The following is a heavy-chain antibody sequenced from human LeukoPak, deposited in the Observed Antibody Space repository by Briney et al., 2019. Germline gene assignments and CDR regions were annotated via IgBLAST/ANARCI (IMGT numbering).Heavy chain of an antibody. Sequence: PSETLSLTCAVYGGSFSGYYWSWIRQPPGKGLEWIGEINHSGSTNYNPSLKSRVTISVDTSKNQFSLKLSSVTAADTAVYYCARGRGGWLVRSYFDYWGQGTLVTVSS. D-gene: IGHD6-19*01. CDR2: INHSGST. V-gene: IGHV4-34*01. J-gene: IGHJ4*02. CDR3: ARGRGGWLVRSYFDY. CDR1: GGSFSGYY.